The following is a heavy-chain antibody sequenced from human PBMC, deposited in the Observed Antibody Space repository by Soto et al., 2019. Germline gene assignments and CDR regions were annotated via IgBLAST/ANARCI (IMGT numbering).Heavy chain of an antibody. Sequence: SETLSLTCTVSGGSISSGSYYWGWIRQPPGKGLEWIGSIYYSGSTYYNPSLKSRVTISVDTSKNQFSLKLSSVTAADTAVYYCASRRRKYSSGWTDAFDIWGQGTMVTVSS. CDR2: IYYSGST. V-gene: IGHV4-39*01. CDR3: ASRRRKYSSGWTDAFDI. D-gene: IGHD6-19*01. J-gene: IGHJ3*02. CDR1: GGSISSGSYY.